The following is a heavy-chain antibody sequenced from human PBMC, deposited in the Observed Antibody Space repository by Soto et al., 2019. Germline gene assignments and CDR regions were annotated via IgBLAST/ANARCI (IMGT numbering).Heavy chain of an antibody. CDR1: GGSISSGDYY. J-gene: IGHJ4*02. CDR3: ARAIYSYGYKSGSPPDY. CDR2: IYYSGST. D-gene: IGHD5-18*01. V-gene: IGHV4-30-4*01. Sequence: PSETLSLTCTVSGGSISSGDYYWSWIRQPPGKGLEWIGYIYYSGSTYYNPSLKSRVTISVDTSKNQFSLKLSSVTAADTAVYYCARAIYSYGYKSGSPPDYWGQGTLVTVSS.